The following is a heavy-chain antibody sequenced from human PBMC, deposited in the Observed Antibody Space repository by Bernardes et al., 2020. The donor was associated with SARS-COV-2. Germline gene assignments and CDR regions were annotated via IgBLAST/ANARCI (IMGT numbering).Heavy chain of an antibody. J-gene: IGHJ4*02. CDR1: GGSFSGSY. Sequence: SETLSLTCAVYGGSFSGSYWSWIRQPPGPGLAWIGEINHSGSTNYNPSLKSRVTISVDTSKNQFSLKLSSVTAADTAVYYCAGRYSSSSPDYWGQGTLVTGSS. CDR2: INHSGST. CDR3: AGRYSSSSPDY. V-gene: IGHV4-34*01. D-gene: IGHD6-6*01.